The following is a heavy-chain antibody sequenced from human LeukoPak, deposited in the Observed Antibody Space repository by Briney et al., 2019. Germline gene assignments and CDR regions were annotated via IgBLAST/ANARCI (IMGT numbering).Heavy chain of an antibody. Sequence: SETLSLTCTVSGGSISSYYWSWIRQPPGKGLEWIGYIYYSGSTNYNPSLKSRVTISVDTSKNQFSLKLSSVTAADTAVYYCARDRTYYDFWSGYGEGPFDPWAREPWSPSPQ. CDR1: GGSISSYY. D-gene: IGHD3-3*01. V-gene: IGHV4-59*01. J-gene: IGHJ5*02. CDR3: ARDRTYYDFWSGYGEGPFDP. CDR2: IYYSGST.